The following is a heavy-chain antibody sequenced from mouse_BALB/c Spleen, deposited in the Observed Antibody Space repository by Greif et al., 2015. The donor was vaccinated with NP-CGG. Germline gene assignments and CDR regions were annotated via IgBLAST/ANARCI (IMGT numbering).Heavy chain of an antibody. J-gene: IGHJ3*01. D-gene: IGHD2-3*01. CDR3: ARNMMVEGFAY. CDR1: GFSLTSYG. V-gene: IGHV2-2*02. Sequence: QVQLQQSGPGLVQPSQSLSITCTVSGFSLTSYGVHWVRQSPGKGLEWLGVIWSGGSTDYNAAFISRLSISKDNSKSQVFFKMNSLQANDTAIYYCARNMMVEGFAYWGQGTLVTVSA. CDR2: IWSGGST.